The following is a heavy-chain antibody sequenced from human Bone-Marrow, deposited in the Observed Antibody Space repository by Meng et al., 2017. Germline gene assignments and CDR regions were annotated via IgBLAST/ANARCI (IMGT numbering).Heavy chain of an antibody. Sequence: GRLEESGGGLVKPGGSLRLSCAASGFTFSSYSMNWVRQAPGKGLEWVSSISSSSSYIYYADSVKGRFTISRDNAKNSLYLQMNSLRAEDTAVYYCARALHYYDSSGYYASAEYFQHWGQGTLVTVSS. D-gene: IGHD3-22*01. CDR2: ISSSSSYI. CDR3: ARALHYYDSSGYYASAEYFQH. V-gene: IGHV3-21*01. CDR1: GFTFSSYS. J-gene: IGHJ1*01.